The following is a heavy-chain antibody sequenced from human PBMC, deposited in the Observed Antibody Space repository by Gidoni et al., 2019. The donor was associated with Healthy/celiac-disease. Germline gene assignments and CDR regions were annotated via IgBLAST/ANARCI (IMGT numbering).Heavy chain of an antibody. CDR3: AREPTYSSGWSPAGSVGDYYYYGMDV. V-gene: IGHV6-1*01. CDR2: TYYRSKWYN. Sequence: QVQLQQSGPGLVKPSQTLPLTCAISGDRVSSNSAAWNWIRQSPSRVLEGLGRTYYRSKWYNDYAVSVKSRLTINPDTSRNQFSLQLKSVTPEDSALYYCAREPTYSSGWSPAGSVGDYYYYGMDVWGQGTTVTVSS. CDR1: GDRVSSNSAA. D-gene: IGHD6-19*01. J-gene: IGHJ6*02.